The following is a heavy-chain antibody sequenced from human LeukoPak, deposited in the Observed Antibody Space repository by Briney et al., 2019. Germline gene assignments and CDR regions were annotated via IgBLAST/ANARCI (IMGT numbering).Heavy chain of an antibody. J-gene: IGHJ6*02. CDR3: ARRSSSSPPDYYYGMDV. V-gene: IGHV5-51*01. Sequence: HGESLKISCKGSGYSFTSYWTGWVRQMPGKGLEWMGIIYPGDSDTRYSPSFQGQVTISADKSISTAYLQWSSLKASDTAMYYCARRSSSSPPDYYYGMDVWGQGTTVTVSS. CDR1: GYSFTSYW. D-gene: IGHD6-6*01. CDR2: IYPGDSDT.